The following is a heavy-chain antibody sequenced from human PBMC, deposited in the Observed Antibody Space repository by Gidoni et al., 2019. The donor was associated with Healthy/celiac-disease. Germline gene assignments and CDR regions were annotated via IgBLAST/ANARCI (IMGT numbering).Heavy chain of an antibody. Sequence: QVQLQQWGAGLLQPSETLSLTCAVYGGSFSGYYWSWIRQPPGKGLEWIGEINHSGSTNYNPSLKSRITISVDTSKNQFSLKLSSVTAADTAVYYCARRRSYHYYYYYGMDVWGQGTTVTVSS. CDR3: ARRRSYHYYYYYGMDV. V-gene: IGHV4-34*01. CDR2: INHSGST. J-gene: IGHJ6*02. CDR1: GGSFSGYY. D-gene: IGHD3-10*01.